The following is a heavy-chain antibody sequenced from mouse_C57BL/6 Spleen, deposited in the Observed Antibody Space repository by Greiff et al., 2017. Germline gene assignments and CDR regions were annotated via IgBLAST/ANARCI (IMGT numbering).Heavy chain of an antibody. CDR1: GYAFSSSW. V-gene: IGHV1-82*01. CDR3: ARAGKLDYFDY. Sequence: VKLQQSGPELVKPGASVKISCKASGYAFSSSWMNWVKQRPGKGLEWIGRIYPGDGDTNYNGKFKGKATLTADKSSSTAYMQLSSLTSEDSAVYFCARAGKLDYFDYWGQGTTLTVSS. CDR2: IYPGDGDT. D-gene: IGHD4-1*01. J-gene: IGHJ2*01.